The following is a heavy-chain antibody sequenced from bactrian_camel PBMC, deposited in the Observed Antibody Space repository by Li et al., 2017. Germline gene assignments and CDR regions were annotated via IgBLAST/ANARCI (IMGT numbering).Heavy chain of an antibody. CDR3: TKETEWVGYHEFAVH. J-gene: IGHJ4*01. Sequence: VESGGGSVQAGGSLRLSCAASGSTFSTAYMAWFRQTPGKEREGVAAIGSDGSTSYADSVKGRFTISKDNAKNTLYLQLNSLKTEDMAMYYCTKETEWVGYHEFAVHWGQGTQVTVS. CDR1: GSTFSTAY. CDR2: IGSDGST. D-gene: IGHD5*01. V-gene: IGHV3S53*01.